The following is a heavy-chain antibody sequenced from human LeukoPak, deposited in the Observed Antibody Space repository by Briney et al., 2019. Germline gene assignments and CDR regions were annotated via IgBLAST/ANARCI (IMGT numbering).Heavy chain of an antibody. CDR1: GFTFSNYA. CDR2: ISYEGSLK. Sequence: PGGSLRLSCAASGFTFSNYAMHWVRQAPGKGLEWVAVISYEGSLKYYADSVKGRFTISRDNTKDSLYLQMNSLRVEDTAVFYCARDQYDTWSRRGNFDSWGQGTLVIVSS. V-gene: IGHV3-30*04. J-gene: IGHJ4*02. CDR3: ARDQYDTWSRRGNFDS. D-gene: IGHD3-3*01.